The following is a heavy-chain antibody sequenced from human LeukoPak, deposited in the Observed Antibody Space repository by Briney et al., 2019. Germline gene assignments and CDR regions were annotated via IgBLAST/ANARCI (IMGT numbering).Heavy chain of an antibody. CDR2: TTYDGSNK. CDR1: GFTVSSNY. D-gene: IGHD3-16*01. Sequence: GESLRLSCAASGFTVSSNYMSWVRQAPGKGLEWVAVTTYDGSNKYYADSVKGRFTISRDNSENTLSLQMNSLRAEDTAVYYCARDISGEWTFDYWGQGTLVTVSS. V-gene: IGHV3-30*03. J-gene: IGHJ4*02. CDR3: ARDISGEWTFDY.